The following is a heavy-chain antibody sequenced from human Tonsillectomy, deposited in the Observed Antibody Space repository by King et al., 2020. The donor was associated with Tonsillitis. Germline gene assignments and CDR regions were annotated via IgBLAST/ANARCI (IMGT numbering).Heavy chain of an antibody. CDR3: AKSRYSYSSTYAIDY. Sequence: VQLVESGGGLIQPGGSLRLSCAASGFTFSTYAMSWVRQAPGKGLEWVSTINGGGGTTFYADSVKGRFTISRDNSKNTLYLQMNSLRAEDTAVYYCAKSRYSYSSTYAIDYWGQGTLVTVSS. CDR1: GFTFSTYA. V-gene: IGHV3-23*04. D-gene: IGHD6-13*01. CDR2: INGGGGTT. J-gene: IGHJ4*02.